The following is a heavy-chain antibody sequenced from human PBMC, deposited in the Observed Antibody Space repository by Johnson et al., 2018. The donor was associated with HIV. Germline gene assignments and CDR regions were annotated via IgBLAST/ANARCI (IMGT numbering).Heavy chain of an antibody. CDR2: INSDGSST. Sequence: EVQLVESGGGLVQSGGSLRLSCAASGFTFSSYWMHWVRQGPGKGLVWVSRINSDGSSTRYADSVKGRFTISRDNAKNTLYLQMNSLRAEDTAVYYCARELAAEGVDAFDIWGQGTMVTVS. D-gene: IGHD6-13*01. J-gene: IGHJ3*02. V-gene: IGHV3-74*01. CDR3: ARELAAEGVDAFDI. CDR1: GFTFSSYW.